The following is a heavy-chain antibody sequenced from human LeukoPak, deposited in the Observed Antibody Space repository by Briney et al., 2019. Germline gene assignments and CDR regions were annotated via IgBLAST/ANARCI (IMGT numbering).Heavy chain of an antibody. CDR1: GFTFSSYG. V-gene: IGHV3-30*02. D-gene: IGHD2-15*01. J-gene: IGHJ4*02. Sequence: GGSLRLSCAASGFTFSSYGMHWVRQAPGKGLEWVAFIRYDGSNKYYADSVKGRFTISRDNSKNTLYLQMNSLRAEDTAVYYCARRFRLGYCSGGSCYKPGGFDYWGQGTLVTVSS. CDR3: ARRFRLGYCSGGSCYKPGGFDY. CDR2: IRYDGSNK.